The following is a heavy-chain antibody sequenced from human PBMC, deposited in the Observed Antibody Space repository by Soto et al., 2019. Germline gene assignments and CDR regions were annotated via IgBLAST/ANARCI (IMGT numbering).Heavy chain of an antibody. Sequence: QVQLQESGPGLVKPSETLSLTCTVSGGSVSSGSYYWSWIRQPPGKGLEWIGYIYYSGSTNYNPSLQSRVTISVDTSKNQFSLKLSSVTAADTAVYYCARGDYGDYVLGVFDIWGQGTMVTVSS. V-gene: IGHV4-61*01. D-gene: IGHD4-17*01. J-gene: IGHJ3*02. CDR2: IYYSGST. CDR3: ARGDYGDYVLGVFDI. CDR1: GGSVSSGSYY.